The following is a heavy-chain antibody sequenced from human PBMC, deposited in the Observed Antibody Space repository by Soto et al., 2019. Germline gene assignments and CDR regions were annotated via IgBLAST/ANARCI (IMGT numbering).Heavy chain of an antibody. CDR1: GGSFSGYY. CDR3: ARGRQRRVLGWLFHPPTY. CDR2: IHHSGST. V-gene: IGHV4-34*01. D-gene: IGHD3-3*01. J-gene: IGHJ4*02. Sequence: SETLSLTCAVSGGSFSGYYWSWIRQPPGKGLEWIGEIHHSGSTNYNPSLRSRVTISADTSKNQFSLKLSSVTAADTAVYDCARGRQRRVLGWLFHPPTYWGRGTLVTVSS.